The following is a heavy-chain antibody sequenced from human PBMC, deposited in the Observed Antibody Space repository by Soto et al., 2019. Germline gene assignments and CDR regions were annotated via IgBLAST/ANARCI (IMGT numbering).Heavy chain of an antibody. CDR3: AASIFYYGMDV. J-gene: IGHJ6*02. Sequence: LGESLKTSCKGSGYTFTDYRIGWVRQMPGKGLKWMGIIYPGDSDTKYNPSFQGQVTISADKSITTTYLRWTSLKASDTAIYSCAASIFYYGMDVWGQGTTVTVSS. CDR1: GYTFTDYR. V-gene: IGHV5-51*01. CDR2: IYPGDSDT.